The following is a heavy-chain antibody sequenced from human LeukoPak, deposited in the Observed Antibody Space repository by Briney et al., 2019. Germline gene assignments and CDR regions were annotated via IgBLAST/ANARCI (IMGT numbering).Heavy chain of an antibody. CDR1: GFTVSSNY. D-gene: IGHD6-6*01. J-gene: IGHJ4*02. V-gene: IGHV3-66*01. Sequence: GGSLKLSCAASGFTVSSNYMSWVRQAPGKGLEWVSVIYTGDSTYYVDSVKGRYTISRDNSKNTLHLQMNSLTAEDTAVYYCAGGQVYSSSPLDHRGQGTLVTVSS. CDR3: AGGQVYSSSPLDH. CDR2: IYTGDST.